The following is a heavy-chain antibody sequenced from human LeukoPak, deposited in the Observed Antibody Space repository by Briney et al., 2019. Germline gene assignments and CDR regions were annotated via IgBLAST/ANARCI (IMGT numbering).Heavy chain of an antibody. D-gene: IGHD3-10*01. V-gene: IGHV1-69*06. Sequence: SVKVSCKASGGTFSSYAISWVRQAPGQGLEWMGGIIPIFGTANYAQKFQGRVTITADKSTSTAYMELSSLRSEDTAVYYYASGPVRGVIMHDLYDYWGQGTLVTVSS. CDR3: ASGPVRGVIMHDLYDY. CDR2: IIPIFGTA. J-gene: IGHJ4*02. CDR1: GGTFSSYA.